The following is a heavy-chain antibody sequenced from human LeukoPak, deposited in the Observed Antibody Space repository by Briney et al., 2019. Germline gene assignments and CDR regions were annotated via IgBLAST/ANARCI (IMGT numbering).Heavy chain of an antibody. J-gene: IGHJ4*02. CDR1: GFTFSSYV. Sequence: GRSLRLSCAASGFTFSSYVMHWVRQAPGKGLVWVSRLNNDGTDATYADSVRGRFTVSRDNAKNTLYLQMDSLRAEDTAVYYCARMRGYSDGFENWGQGTLVTVSS. V-gene: IGHV3-74*03. D-gene: IGHD3-22*01. CDR2: LNNDGTDA. CDR3: ARMRGYSDGFEN.